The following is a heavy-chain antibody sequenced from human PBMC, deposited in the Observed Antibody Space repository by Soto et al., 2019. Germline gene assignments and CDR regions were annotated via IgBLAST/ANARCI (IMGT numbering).Heavy chain of an antibody. CDR2: IYPGDSDT. Sequence: PGESRKISCKGSGYSFTSYWIGWVRQMPGKGLQWMGIIYPGDSDTRYSPSFQGQVTISADTSISTAYLQWSSLKASDTAMYYCARLTESARHNWFDPWGQVTLVTVSS. CDR3: ARLTESARHNWFDP. J-gene: IGHJ5*02. D-gene: IGHD6-6*01. CDR1: GYSFTSYW. V-gene: IGHV5-51*01.